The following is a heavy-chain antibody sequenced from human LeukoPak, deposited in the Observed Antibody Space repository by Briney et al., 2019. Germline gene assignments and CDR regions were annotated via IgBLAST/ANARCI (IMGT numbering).Heavy chain of an antibody. J-gene: IGHJ4*02. CDR3: ARDFGGPINY. V-gene: IGHV3-21*01. CDR1: GFTFSTYD. D-gene: IGHD3-16*01. Sequence: GGSLRLSCAASGFTFSTYDMNWVRQAPGKGLEWVSSISYSSSYIYYADSVKGRFTLSRDNAKNSLYLQMNSLRAEDTAMYYCARDFGGPINYWGQGTLVTVSS. CDR2: ISYSSSYI.